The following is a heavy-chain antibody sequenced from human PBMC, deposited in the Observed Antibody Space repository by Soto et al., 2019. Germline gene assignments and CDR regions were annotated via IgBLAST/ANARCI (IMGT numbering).Heavy chain of an antibody. D-gene: IGHD3-16*01. CDR2: MNPLNGDT. J-gene: IGHJ3*02. CDR3: ARGRGGAFDI. Sequence: QVQLVQSGAEVKKPGASVKVSCKASGYTLTTYSMHWVRQAPGQRLEWMGWMNPLNGDTKYSQRFQGRLTIIRDTSASTAYMELSSLRSEDTAIYYCARGRGGAFDIWGQGTMVTVSS. V-gene: IGHV1-3*01. CDR1: GYTLTTYS.